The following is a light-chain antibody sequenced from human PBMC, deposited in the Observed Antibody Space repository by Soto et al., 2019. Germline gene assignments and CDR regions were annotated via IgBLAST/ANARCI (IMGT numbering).Light chain of an antibody. V-gene: IGKV1-5*03. Sequence: DIQITQFPSTLSASVGDRVTITCRASQSISSWLAWYQQKPGKAPKLLIHKASTLESGVPSRFSGSGSGTEFTLTISSLQPDDFATYSCQQYNSIPLTFGGGTKVEIK. CDR3: QQYNSIPLT. J-gene: IGKJ4*01. CDR1: QSISSW. CDR2: KAS.